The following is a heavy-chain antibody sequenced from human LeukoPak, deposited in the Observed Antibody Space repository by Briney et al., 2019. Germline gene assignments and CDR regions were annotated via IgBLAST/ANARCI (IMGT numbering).Heavy chain of an antibody. CDR1: GYSISSGFY. Sequence: SETLSLTCTVSGYSISSGFYWAWIRPPPGKGLEWIGSIYYSGSTYYTPSLKSRVTISLHTSKNQFSLKLTSVTAADTAVYYCARVGGSGYGDYFDYWGQGTLVTVSS. V-gene: IGHV4-38-2*02. CDR2: IYYSGST. CDR3: ARVGGSGYGDYFDY. D-gene: IGHD4-17*01. J-gene: IGHJ4*02.